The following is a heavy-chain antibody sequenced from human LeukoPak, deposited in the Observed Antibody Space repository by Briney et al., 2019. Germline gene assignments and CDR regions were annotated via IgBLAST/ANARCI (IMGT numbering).Heavy chain of an antibody. CDR1: GYSFSTYW. CDR3: ARLASRRDADITSGLAYFDN. Sequence: GESLKISCKGSGYSFSTYWIAWVRQMPGKGLEWMGIIWPGDSDARYSPSFQGQVTISADKSISTAYLQWSSLKASDTAIYYCARLASRRDADITSGLAYFDNWGQGTPVTVSS. CDR2: IWPGDSDA. D-gene: IGHD2-15*01. V-gene: IGHV5-51*01. J-gene: IGHJ4*02.